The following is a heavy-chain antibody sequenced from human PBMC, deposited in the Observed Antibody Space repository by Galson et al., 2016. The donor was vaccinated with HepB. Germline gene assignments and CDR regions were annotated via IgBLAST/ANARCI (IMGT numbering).Heavy chain of an antibody. J-gene: IGHJ4*02. D-gene: IGHD2-2*01. V-gene: IGHV3-49*03. CDR2: IRRKADHGTT. Sequence: SLRLSCAVSGFTFGDYAINWFRQAPGKGLEWVGFIRRKADHGTTEYAAAVEGRFTISRDDSKSIAYLQMSSLKTEETAVYYCARLLEDQWGQGTLVTVSS. CDR3: ARLLEDQ. CDR1: GFTFGDYA.